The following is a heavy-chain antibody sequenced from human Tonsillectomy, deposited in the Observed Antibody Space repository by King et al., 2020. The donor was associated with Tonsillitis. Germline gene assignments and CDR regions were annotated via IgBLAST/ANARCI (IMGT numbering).Heavy chain of an antibody. J-gene: IGHJ6*03. D-gene: IGHD6-6*01. CDR1: GGSFSGYY. CDR3: ARGPSIAASHYMDV. CDR2: INHSGST. Sequence: HVQLQQWGAGLLKPSETLSLTCAVHGGSFSGYYWSWIRQPPGKGLEWIGEINHSGSTNYNPSLKSRVTISVDTSKKQFSLKVSSVTAADTAVYYCARGPSIAASHYMDVWGKGTTVTVSS. V-gene: IGHV4-34*01.